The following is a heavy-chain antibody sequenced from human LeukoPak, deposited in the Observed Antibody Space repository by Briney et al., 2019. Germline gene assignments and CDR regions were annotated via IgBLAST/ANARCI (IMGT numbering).Heavy chain of an antibody. CDR2: ISGSGGST. J-gene: IGHJ6*03. V-gene: IGHV3-23*01. Sequence: PGGSLRLSCAASGFTFSSYGMSWVRQAPGKGLEWVSAISGSGGSTYYADSVKGRFTISRDNSKNTLYLQMNSLRAEDTAVYYCAKDSSGWNYYYMDVWGKGTTVTISS. D-gene: IGHD6-19*01. CDR1: GFTFSSYG. CDR3: AKDSSGWNYYYMDV.